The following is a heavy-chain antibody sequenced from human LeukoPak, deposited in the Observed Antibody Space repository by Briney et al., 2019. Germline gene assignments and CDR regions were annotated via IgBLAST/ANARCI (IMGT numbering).Heavy chain of an antibody. CDR2: IYPGDSDT. D-gene: IGHD2-2*01. V-gene: IGHV5-51*01. CDR3: ARRGVVPAAIYDAFDI. J-gene: IGHJ3*02. CDR1: GYSFTSYW. Sequence: GESLKISCKGSGYSFTSYWIGWVRQMPGKGLEWMGIIYPGDSDTRYSPSFQGQVTISADKSISTAYLQWSSLKASDTAMYYRARRGVVPAAIYDAFDIWGQGTMVTVSS.